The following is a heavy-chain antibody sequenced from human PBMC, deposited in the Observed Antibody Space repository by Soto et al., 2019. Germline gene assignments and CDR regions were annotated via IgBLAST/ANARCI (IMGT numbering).Heavy chain of an antibody. CDR3: ARGNGYSSSWYNY. D-gene: IGHD6-13*01. V-gene: IGHV1-69*13. CDR2: IIPIFGTA. CDR1: GGTFGSYA. Sequence: SVKVSCKASGGTFGSYAISWVRQAPGQGLEWMGGIIPIFGTANYAQKFQGRVTITADESTSTVYMELSSLRSEDTAVYYCARGNGYSSSWYNYWGQGTLVTVSS. J-gene: IGHJ4*02.